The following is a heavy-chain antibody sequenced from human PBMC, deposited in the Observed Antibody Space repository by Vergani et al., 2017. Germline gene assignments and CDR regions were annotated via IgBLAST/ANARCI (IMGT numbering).Heavy chain of an antibody. V-gene: IGHV4-59*01. CDR3: ARNPYCGGDCYSDAFDI. J-gene: IGHJ3*02. Sequence: QVQLQESGPGLVKPSETLSLTCTVSGGSISSYYWSWIRQPPGKGLEWIGYIYYSGSTNYNPSLKSRVTISVDTSKNQFSLKLSSVTAADTAVYYCARNPYCGGDCYSDAFDICGQGTMVTVYS. D-gene: IGHD2-21*02. CDR1: GGSISSYY. CDR2: IYYSGST.